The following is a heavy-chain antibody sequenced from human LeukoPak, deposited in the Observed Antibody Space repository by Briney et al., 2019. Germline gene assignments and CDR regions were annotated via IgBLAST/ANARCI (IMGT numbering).Heavy chain of an antibody. V-gene: IGHV4-61*02. CDR2: IYTSGST. D-gene: IGHD2-15*01. Sequence: SETLSLTCTVSGGSISSGSYYWSWIRQPAGKGLEWIGRIYTSGSTTYNPSLKSRVTISVDTSKNQFSLKLSSVTAADTAVYFCARNSCSGGSCYDNRGYFDYWGQGTLVTVSS. CDR1: GGSISSGSYY. CDR3: ARNSCSGGSCYDNRGYFDY. J-gene: IGHJ4*02.